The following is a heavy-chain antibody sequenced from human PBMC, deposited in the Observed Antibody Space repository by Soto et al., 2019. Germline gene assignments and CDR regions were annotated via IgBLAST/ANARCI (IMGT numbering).Heavy chain of an antibody. CDR3: TADSRTHYAPFLDY. J-gene: IGHJ4*02. D-gene: IGHD3-10*01. CDR2: IKSKTDAETI. V-gene: IGHV3-15*01. Sequence: EVQLVESGGGLVKPGGSLRLSCAASGFTFSKGWMSWVRQAPGKGPEWVGRIKSKTDAETIDYAAPVRGRFTISRDDSENTLYLQMNSLKTEDTAVYYCTADSRTHYAPFLDYWGQGILVTVSS. CDR1: GFTFSKGW.